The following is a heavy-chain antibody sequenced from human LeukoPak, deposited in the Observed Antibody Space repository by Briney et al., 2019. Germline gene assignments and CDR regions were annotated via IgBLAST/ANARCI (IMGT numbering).Heavy chain of an antibody. CDR3: ARDLRSHMVDFDY. Sequence: PGGSLRLSCAASGFTFSSYSMNWVRQAPGKGLEWVSYISSSSDVIYYAGSVKGRFTISRDNAKNSLYLQMNSLRAEDTAVYYCARDLRSHMVDFDYWGQGTLVTVSS. CDR1: GFTFSSYS. V-gene: IGHV3-48*01. D-gene: IGHD3-10*01. CDR2: ISSSSDVI. J-gene: IGHJ4*02.